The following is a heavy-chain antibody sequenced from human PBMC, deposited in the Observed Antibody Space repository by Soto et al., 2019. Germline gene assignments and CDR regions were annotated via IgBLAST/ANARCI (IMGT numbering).Heavy chain of an antibody. Sequence: ASVKVSCKASGYTFTSYYMHWVRQAPGQGLEWMGIINPSGGSTSYAQKFQGRVTMTRDTSTSTVYMELSSLRSEDTAVYYCAREASNNYDFWSGPSSIYGMDVWGQGTTVTVSS. CDR1: GYTFTSYY. J-gene: IGHJ6*02. CDR2: INPSGGST. CDR3: AREASNNYDFWSGPSSIYGMDV. V-gene: IGHV1-46*01. D-gene: IGHD3-3*01.